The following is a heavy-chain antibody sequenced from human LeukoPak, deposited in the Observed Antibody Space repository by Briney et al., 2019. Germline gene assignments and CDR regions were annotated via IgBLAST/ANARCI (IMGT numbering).Heavy chain of an antibody. CDR1: GFTFSSYD. V-gene: IGHV3-13*01. CDR2: IGTAGEI. Sequence: QSGGSLRLSCAASGFTFSSYDIHWVRQATGKGLEWVSGIGTAGEIYYPGSVKGRFTISRENAKNSLYPQMNSLRAGDTAVYYCARAAYSSTWYSRYFDLWGRGTLVTVSS. CDR3: ARAAYSSTWYSRYFDL. D-gene: IGHD6-13*01. J-gene: IGHJ2*01.